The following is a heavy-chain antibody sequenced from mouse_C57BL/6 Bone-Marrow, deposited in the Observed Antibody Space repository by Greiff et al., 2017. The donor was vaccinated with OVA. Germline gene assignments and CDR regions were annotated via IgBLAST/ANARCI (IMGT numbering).Heavy chain of an antibody. CDR2: IRNKANGYTT. CDR1: GFTFTDYY. J-gene: IGHJ2*01. D-gene: IGHD4-1*01. V-gene: IGHV7-3*01. Sequence: EVMLVESGGGLVQPGGSLSLSCAASGFTFTDYYMSWVRQPPGKALEWLGFIRNKANGYTTEYSASVKGRFTISRDNSQSILYLQMNALRAEDSATYYCARYRAGTARDYFDYWGQGTTLTVSS. CDR3: ARYRAGTARDYFDY.